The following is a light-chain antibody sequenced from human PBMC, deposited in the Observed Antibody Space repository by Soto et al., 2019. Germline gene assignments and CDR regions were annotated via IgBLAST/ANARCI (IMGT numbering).Light chain of an antibody. CDR3: QQYNNWPRT. J-gene: IGKJ1*01. CDR1: QSVSTN. V-gene: IGKV3-15*01. CDR2: GAS. Sequence: DIVVTQSPATLSVSPGERATLSCRASQSVSTNFAWYHQKPGHAPRRLIYGASTRATAVPARFTASGSGTEFTLTISSPQSEDFAVYYCQQYNNWPRTFGQGTKVDIK.